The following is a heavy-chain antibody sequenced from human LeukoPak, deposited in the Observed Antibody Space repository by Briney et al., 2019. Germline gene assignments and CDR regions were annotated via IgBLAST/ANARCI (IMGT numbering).Heavy chain of an antibody. V-gene: IGHV5-51*01. CDR3: ARLLRYCSGGSCYLYYFDY. CDR1: GYSFTSYW. Sequence: GESLKISCKGSGYSFTSYWIGWVRQMPGKGLEWMGIIYPGDSDTRYSPSFQGQVTISADKSISTAYLQCSSLKASDTAMYYCARLLRYCSGGSCYLYYFDYWGQGTLVTVSS. CDR2: IYPGDSDT. D-gene: IGHD2-15*01. J-gene: IGHJ4*02.